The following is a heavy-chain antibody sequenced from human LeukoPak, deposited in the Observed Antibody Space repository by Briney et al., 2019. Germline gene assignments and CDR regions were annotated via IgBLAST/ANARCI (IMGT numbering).Heavy chain of an antibody. V-gene: IGHV3-53*01. CDR1: GFTVSSNY. CDR2: IYSGGST. CDR3: VRERVVGATVYFDY. J-gene: IGHJ4*02. D-gene: IGHD1-26*01. Sequence: GGSLRLSCAASGFTVSSNYMSWVRQAPGKGLEWVSVIYSGGSTYYADSVKGRFTISRDNSKNTLYLQMNSLRAEDTAVYYCVRERVVGATVYFDYWGQGTLVTVSS.